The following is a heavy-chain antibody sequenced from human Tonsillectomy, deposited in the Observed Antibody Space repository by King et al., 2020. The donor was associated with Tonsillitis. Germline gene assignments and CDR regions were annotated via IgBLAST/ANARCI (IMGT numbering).Heavy chain of an antibody. V-gene: IGHV1-69*09. CDR2: IIPILGIA. CDR3: ARAVVITMIVVANAFDI. CDR1: GGTFSSYA. J-gene: IGHJ3*02. D-gene: IGHD3-22*01. Sequence: LQLVQSGAEVKKPGSSVKVSCKASGGTFSSYAISWVRQAPGQGLEWMGRIIPILGIANYAQKFQGRVTITADKSTSTAYMELSSLRSEDTAVYYCARAVVITMIVVANAFDIWGQGTMVTVSS.